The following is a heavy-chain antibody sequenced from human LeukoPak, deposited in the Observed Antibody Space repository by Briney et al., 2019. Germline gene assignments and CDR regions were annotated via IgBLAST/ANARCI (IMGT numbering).Heavy chain of an antibody. CDR3: ARLDLAGWFLDY. CDR1: GGSISSSSYY. V-gene: IGHV4-39*01. J-gene: IGHJ4*02. Sequence: PSETLSLTCTVSGGSISSSSYYWGWIRQPPGKGLEWIGSIYYSGSTYYNPSLKSRVTISIDTSKNQFSLKLSSVTAADTAVYYCARLDLAGWFLDYWGQGTLVTVSS. D-gene: IGHD2-15*01. CDR2: IYYSGST.